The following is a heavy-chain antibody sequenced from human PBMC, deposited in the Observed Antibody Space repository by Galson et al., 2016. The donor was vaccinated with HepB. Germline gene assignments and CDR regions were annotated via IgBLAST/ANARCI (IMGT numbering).Heavy chain of an antibody. CDR3: AKGWSGPDS. V-gene: IGHV3-23*01. J-gene: IGHJ4*02. CDR1: GFTFDDYA. D-gene: IGHD3-3*01. CDR2: ISSTSHST. Sequence: SLRLSCAASGFTFDDYAMSWVRQAPGQGLEWVSAISSTSHSTYYADSVKGRFTISRDNAKNTLFLQMDSLKIDDTAVYYCAKGWSGPDSWGQGTLVTVSS.